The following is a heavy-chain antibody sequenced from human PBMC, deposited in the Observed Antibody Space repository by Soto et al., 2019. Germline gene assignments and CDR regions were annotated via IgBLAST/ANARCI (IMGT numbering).Heavy chain of an antibody. J-gene: IGHJ5*02. V-gene: IGHV2-5*02. CDR3: AHSRGGGNSAWFDP. CDR2: IYWDDDK. Sequence: SGPTLVNPTQTLTLTCTFSGFSLSTSGVGVGWIRQPPGKALEWLALIYWDDDKRYSPSLKNRLTITKATSNDQVVLTMTNMDPVDTATYYCAHSRGGGNSAWFDPWGQGTLVTVSS. D-gene: IGHD2-21*02. CDR1: GFSLSTSGVG.